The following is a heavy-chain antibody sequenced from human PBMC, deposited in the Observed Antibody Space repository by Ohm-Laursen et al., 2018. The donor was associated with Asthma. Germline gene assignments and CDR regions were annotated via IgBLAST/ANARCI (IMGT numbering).Heavy chain of an antibody. CDR1: GFTFSTFA. CDR2: INDNSDLT. J-gene: IGHJ4*02. D-gene: IGHD6-13*01. V-gene: IGHV3-23*01. Sequence: SLRLSCTASGFTFSTFAMSWVRQAPGKGLEWVSQINDNSDLTYYADSVKGRFTISGDNSRNTLFLQMNSLRAEDTAVYYCAKERSSSWPFWGQGTLVTVSS. CDR3: AKERSSSWPF.